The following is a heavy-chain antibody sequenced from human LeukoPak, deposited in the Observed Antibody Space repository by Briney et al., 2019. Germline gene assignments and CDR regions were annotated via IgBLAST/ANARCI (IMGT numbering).Heavy chain of an antibody. V-gene: IGHV3-23*01. J-gene: IGHJ5*01. CDR2: INANSGTT. D-gene: IGHD6-19*01. CDR1: GFAFSVYA. Sequence: GGSLRLPCAACGFAFSVYAMSWLRQPPGKGLEWVSTINANSGTTSYAASVRGRFTISRDNSKNTLYLQLNTLRADDTATYYCAKPISGGLAVTADWFHPWGQRTLVVVSS. CDR3: AKPISGGLAVTADWFHP.